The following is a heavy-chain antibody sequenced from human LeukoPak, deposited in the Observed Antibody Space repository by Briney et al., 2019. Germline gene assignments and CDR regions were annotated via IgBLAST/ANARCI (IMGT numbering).Heavy chain of an antibody. D-gene: IGHD2-15*01. J-gene: IGHJ4*02. CDR1: GYSFTGYY. Sequence: ASVKVSCKASGYSFTGYYMHWVRQAPGQGLEGMGWINPKSGGTNYAQNFQGRVTMTRDTSTSTAYMELSRLRSDDTAVYYCARDSGYCSGGSCWYFDYWGQGTLVTVSS. V-gene: IGHV1-2*02. CDR2: INPKSGGT. CDR3: ARDSGYCSGGSCWYFDY.